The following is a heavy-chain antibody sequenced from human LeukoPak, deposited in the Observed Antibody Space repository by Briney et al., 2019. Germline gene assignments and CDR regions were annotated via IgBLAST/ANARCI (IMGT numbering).Heavy chain of an antibody. CDR3: IYVGATATNFDY. Sequence: PGGSLRLSCAASGFTFSSYAMSWVRQAPGKGLEWVSAISGSGGSTYYADSVKGRFTISRDNSKNTLHLQMNSLRAEDTAVYYCIYVGATATNFDYWGQGTLVTVSS. V-gene: IGHV3-23*01. J-gene: IGHJ4*02. CDR2: ISGSGGST. CDR1: GFTFSSYA. D-gene: IGHD1-26*01.